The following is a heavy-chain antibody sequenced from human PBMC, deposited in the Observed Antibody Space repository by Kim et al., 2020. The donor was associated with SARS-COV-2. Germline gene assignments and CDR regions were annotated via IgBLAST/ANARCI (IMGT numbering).Heavy chain of an antibody. V-gene: IGHV4-34*01. D-gene: IGHD3-22*01. Sequence: LKSRVTISVDTFKNQFSLKLSSVTAADTAVYYCARVGLEYYYDSSGYFKAWGQGTLVTVSS. J-gene: IGHJ5*02. CDR3: ARVGLEYYYDSSGYFKA.